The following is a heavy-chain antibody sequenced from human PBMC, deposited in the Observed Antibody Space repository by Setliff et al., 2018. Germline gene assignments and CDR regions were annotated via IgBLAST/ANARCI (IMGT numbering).Heavy chain of an antibody. CDR1: GITFSTYS. Sequence: GGSLRLSCAASGITFSTYSMNWVRQAPGKGLEWVSYISSRSDIIYYADSVKGRFTISRDNAKSSLYLQVNSLRAEDTAVYYCARGHTTVSTGYWGQGTLVTVSS. V-gene: IGHV3-48*01. D-gene: IGHD4-17*01. J-gene: IGHJ4*02. CDR2: ISSRSDII. CDR3: ARGHTTVSTGY.